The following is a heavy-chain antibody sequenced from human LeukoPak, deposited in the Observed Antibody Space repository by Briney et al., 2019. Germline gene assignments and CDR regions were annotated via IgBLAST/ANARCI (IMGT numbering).Heavy chain of an antibody. Sequence: ASVKVSCKASGYTFTSYGISWVRQAPGQELEWMGWISAYNGNTNYAQKLQGRVTMTTDTSTSTAYMELRSLRSDDTAVYYCARVGIYCSSTSCYASDFDYWGQGTLVTVSS. D-gene: IGHD2-2*01. V-gene: IGHV1-18*01. J-gene: IGHJ4*02. CDR1: GYTFTSYG. CDR2: ISAYNGNT. CDR3: ARVGIYCSSTSCYASDFDY.